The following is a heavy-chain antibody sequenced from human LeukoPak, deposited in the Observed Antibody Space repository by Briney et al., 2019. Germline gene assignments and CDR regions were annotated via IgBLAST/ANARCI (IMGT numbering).Heavy chain of an antibody. CDR1: GGSISSGSYY. Sequence: SETLSLTCTVSGGSISSGSYYWSWIRQPAGKGLEWIGRIYTSGSTNYNPSPKSRVTISVDTSKNQFSLKLSSVTAADTAVYYCSLRYYGSGSYSDYWGQGTLVTVSS. J-gene: IGHJ4*02. V-gene: IGHV4-61*02. CDR2: IYTSGST. CDR3: SLRYYGSGSYSDY. D-gene: IGHD3-10*01.